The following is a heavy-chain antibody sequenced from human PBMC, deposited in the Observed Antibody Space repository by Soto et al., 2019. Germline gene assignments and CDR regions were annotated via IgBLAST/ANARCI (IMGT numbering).Heavy chain of an antibody. CDR1: GFTFSSYE. V-gene: IGHV3-48*03. D-gene: IGHD3-9*01. CDR3: AKDDAGYSPYYGMDV. Sequence: GGSLRLSCAASGFTFSSYEMNWVRQAPGKGLEWVSYISSSGSTIYYADSVKGRFTISRDNAKNSLYLQMNSLRAEDTAVYYCAKDDAGYSPYYGMDVWGQGTAVTVSS. CDR2: ISSSGSTI. J-gene: IGHJ6*02.